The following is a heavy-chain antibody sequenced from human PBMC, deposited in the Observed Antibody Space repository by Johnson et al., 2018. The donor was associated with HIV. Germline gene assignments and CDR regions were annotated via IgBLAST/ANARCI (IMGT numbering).Heavy chain of an antibody. D-gene: IGHD6-6*01. V-gene: IGHV3-13*01. CDR1: GFTFSSYD. J-gene: IGHJ3*02. CDR3: ANSYSSSAGNNDYAFDI. CDR2: IGTAGDT. Sequence: VQLVESGGGLVQPGGSLRLSCAASGFTFSSYDMHWVRQATGKGLEWVSAIGTAGDTYSPGSVKGRFTISRDNAKNSLYLQMNSLRAEDTALYYCANSYSSSAGNNDYAFDIWGQGTMVTVSS.